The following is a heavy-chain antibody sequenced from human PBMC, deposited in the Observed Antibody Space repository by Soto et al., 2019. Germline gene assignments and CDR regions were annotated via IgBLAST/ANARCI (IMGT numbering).Heavy chain of an antibody. J-gene: IGHJ4*02. D-gene: IGHD2-15*01. CDR2: IDYNGVP. V-gene: IGHV4-39*01. Sequence: QVQLQESGPRLVKPSETLSLTSTVSGGSIYRSGYYWGRIRQPPGTGLEWIGNIDYNGVPYSNPSLKTRVTISRDTSKNQFSLKLTSVTAADTALYYCGKVLVGATGHTDSDSWGPGTLVAVSS. CDR3: GKVLVGATGHTDSDS. CDR1: GGSIYRSGYY.